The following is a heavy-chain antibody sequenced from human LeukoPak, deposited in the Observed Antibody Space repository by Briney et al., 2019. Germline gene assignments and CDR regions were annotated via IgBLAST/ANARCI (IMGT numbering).Heavy chain of an antibody. V-gene: IGHV3-23*01. CDR3: ARSGAEWLQFYCDY. D-gene: IGHD5-24*01. J-gene: IGHJ4*02. Sequence: GGSLRLSCAASGFIFSSYAMKWVRQAPGKGLEWVSTISGNGGNIYYADSVKGRFTISRDNSKNTVDLQMNNLRTEDTAVYYCARSGAEWLQFYCDYWGQGTLVTVSS. CDR1: GFIFSSYA. CDR2: ISGNGGNI.